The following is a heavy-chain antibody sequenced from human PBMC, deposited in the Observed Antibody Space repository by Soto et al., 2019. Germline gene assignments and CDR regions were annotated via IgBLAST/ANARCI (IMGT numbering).Heavy chain of an antibody. Sequence: EVQLVQSGAEGKKPGESLRISCKGSGYSFTSYWIGWVRQMPGKGLEWMGIIYPGDSEIRYSPSFQGQVTISADMFITTAYLQWSSLKASDTAMYYCARAPRGEPSGWFDPWGQGTLVTVSS. J-gene: IGHJ5*02. CDR2: IYPGDSEI. D-gene: IGHD3-16*01. CDR3: ARAPRGEPSGWFDP. CDR1: GYSFTSYW. V-gene: IGHV5-51*01.